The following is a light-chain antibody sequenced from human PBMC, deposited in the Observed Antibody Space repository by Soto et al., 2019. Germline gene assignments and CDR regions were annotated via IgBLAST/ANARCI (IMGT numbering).Light chain of an antibody. J-gene: IGKJ4*01. V-gene: IGKV1-33*01. Sequence: DNEMYQYPWALSASVEDRVIITCQASQDISNYLNWYQNKPGKAPKLLIYDASNLETGVPSTFSGSGSGTDFTFTISSLQPEDIATYYCQQYDNLPLTFSGGTKVDIK. CDR2: DAS. CDR1: QDISNY. CDR3: QQYDNLPLT.